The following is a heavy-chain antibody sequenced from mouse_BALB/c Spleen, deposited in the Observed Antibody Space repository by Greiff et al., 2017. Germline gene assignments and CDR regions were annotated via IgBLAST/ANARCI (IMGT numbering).Heavy chain of an antibody. J-gene: IGHJ2*01. CDR3: ARWGLLHDY. V-gene: IGHV1-7*01. Sequence: QVQLQQSGAELAKPGASVKMSCKASGYTFTSYWMHWVKQRPGQGLEWIGYINPSTGYTEYNQKFKDKATLTADKSSSTAYMQLSSLTSEDSAVYYCARWGLLHDYWGQGTTLTVSS. CDR1: GYTFTSYW. D-gene: IGHD2-3*01. CDR2: INPSTGYT.